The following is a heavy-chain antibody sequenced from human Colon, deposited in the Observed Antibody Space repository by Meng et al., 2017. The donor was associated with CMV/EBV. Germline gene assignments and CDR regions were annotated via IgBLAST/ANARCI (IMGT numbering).Heavy chain of an antibody. CDR3: AREATIGGYFDY. V-gene: IGHV3-21*01. CDR2: SSSSSSYI. CDR1: GVTFSGYS. Sequence: CPASGVTFSGYSSNWVRQAPGKGLEWVSSSSSSSSYIYYADSVKGRFTISRDNAKNSLYLQMNSLRAEDTAVYYCAREATIGGYFDYWGQGTLVTVSS. D-gene: IGHD5-12*01. J-gene: IGHJ4*02.